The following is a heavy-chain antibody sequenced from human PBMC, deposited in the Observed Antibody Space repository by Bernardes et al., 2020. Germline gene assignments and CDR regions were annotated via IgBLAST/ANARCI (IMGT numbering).Heavy chain of an antibody. CDR2: ISAYNGNT. CDR3: ARVCDDGSGSYPYYYYYYYMDV. Sequence: ASVKVSCKASGYTFTSYGISWVRQAPGQGLEWMGWISAYNGNTNYAQKLQGRVTMTTDTSTSTAYMELRSLRSDDTAVYYCARVCDDGSGSYPYYYYYYYMDVWGKGTTVTVSS. CDR1: GYTFTSYG. V-gene: IGHV1-18*01. J-gene: IGHJ6*03. D-gene: IGHD3-10*01.